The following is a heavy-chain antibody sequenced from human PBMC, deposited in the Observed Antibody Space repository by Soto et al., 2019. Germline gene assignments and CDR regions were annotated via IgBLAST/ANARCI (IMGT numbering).Heavy chain of an antibody. CDR3: ARPFEVISYYYYGMDV. D-gene: IGHD3-16*01. V-gene: IGHV1-69*12. Sequence: QVQLVQSGAEVKKPGSSVKVSCKASGGTFSSYAISWVRQAPGQGLEWMGGIIPIFGTANYAQKFQGRVTIPADESTSTVYMELSSLSSEDTAVYYCARPFEVISYYYYGMDVWGQGTTVTVS. J-gene: IGHJ6*02. CDR2: IIPIFGTA. CDR1: GGTFSSYA.